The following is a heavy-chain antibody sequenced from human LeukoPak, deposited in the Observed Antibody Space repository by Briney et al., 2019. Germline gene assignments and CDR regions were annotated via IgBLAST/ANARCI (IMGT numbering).Heavy chain of an antibody. J-gene: IGHJ4*02. CDR3: AKAVRGATHFDY. CDR1: GFTFSSYA. CDR2: ISSNGGST. V-gene: IGHV3-64*01. D-gene: IGHD1-26*01. Sequence: GGSLRLSCAASGFTFSSYAMHWVRQAPGKGLEYVSAISSNGGSTYYANSVKGRFAISRDNSKNTLYLQMNSLRAEDTAVYYCAKAVRGATHFDYWGQGTLVTVSS.